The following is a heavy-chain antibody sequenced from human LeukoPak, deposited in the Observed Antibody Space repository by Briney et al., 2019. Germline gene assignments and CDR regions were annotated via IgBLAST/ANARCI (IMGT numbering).Heavy chain of an antibody. J-gene: IGHJ5*02. Sequence: GGSLRLSCTASGFTFSGYAMSWVRQAPGKGLEWVSAISGSGGRTYYADSVKGRFTISRDNAKNSLYLQMNSLRAEDTAVYYCASLVVVTAPTRNWFDPWGQGTLVIVSS. V-gene: IGHV3-23*01. D-gene: IGHD2-21*02. CDR2: ISGSGGRT. CDR1: GFTFSGYA. CDR3: ASLVVVTAPTRNWFDP.